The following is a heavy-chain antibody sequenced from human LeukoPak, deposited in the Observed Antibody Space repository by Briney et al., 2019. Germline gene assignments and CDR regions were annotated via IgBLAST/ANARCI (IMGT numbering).Heavy chain of an antibody. V-gene: IGHV4-30-4*08. D-gene: IGHD3-3*01. CDR2: IFYSGSA. J-gene: IGHJ4*02. Sequence: SQTLSLTCTVSGGSISSGDYYWSWIRQPPGKGLEWIGYIFYSGSAYYNPSLTSRVTISVDTSKNQFSLKLSSVTAADTAVYYCARGGTIFGVVIPFDYWGQGTLDTVSS. CDR1: GGSISSGDYY. CDR3: ARGGTIFGVVIPFDY.